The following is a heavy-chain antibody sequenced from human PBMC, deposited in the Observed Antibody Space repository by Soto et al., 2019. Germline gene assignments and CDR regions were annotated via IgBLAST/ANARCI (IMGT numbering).Heavy chain of an antibody. V-gene: IGHV4-4*02. Sequence: AETLARTFAVSGGSISSCNWWSWVRQPPGKGLEWIGEVYHSGSTHYNPSLKSRVTISVDTSENQFYLTLRYVTAADTAMYYCARVVVCVQDYWGQGTLVTVSS. J-gene: IGHJ4*02. CDR2: VYHSGST. D-gene: IGHD2-15*01. CDR3: ARVVVCVQDY. CDR1: GGSISSCNW.